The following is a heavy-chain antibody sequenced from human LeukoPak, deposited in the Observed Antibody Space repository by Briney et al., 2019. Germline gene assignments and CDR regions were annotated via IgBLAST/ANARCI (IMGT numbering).Heavy chain of an antibody. V-gene: IGHV4-34*01. Sequence: SEALSLTCAVYGGSFSGYYWSWIRQPPGKGLEWIGEINHSGSTNYNPSLKSRVTISVDTSKNQFSLKLSSVTAADTAVYYCARGASFWSGYYTGLFDYWGQGTLVTVSS. J-gene: IGHJ4*02. CDR2: INHSGST. CDR1: GGSFSGYY. D-gene: IGHD3-3*01. CDR3: ARGASFWSGYYTGLFDY.